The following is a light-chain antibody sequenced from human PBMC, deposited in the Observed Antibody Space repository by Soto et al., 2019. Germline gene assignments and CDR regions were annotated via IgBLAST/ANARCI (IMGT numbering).Light chain of an antibody. CDR2: EVS. CDR3: SSYTSSSFYV. Sequence: QSVLTQPTSVSGSPGQSITISCTGTSSDVGGSNYVSWYQQHPGKAPKLMIYEVSNRPSGVSHRFSGSKSGNTASLTISGLQAEDEADYYCSSYTSSSFYVLGTGTKVTVL. CDR1: SSDVGGSNY. V-gene: IGLV2-14*01. J-gene: IGLJ1*01.